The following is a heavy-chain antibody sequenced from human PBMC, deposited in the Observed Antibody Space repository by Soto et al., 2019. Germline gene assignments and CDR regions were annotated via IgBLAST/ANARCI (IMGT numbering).Heavy chain of an antibody. CDR2: ISAYNGNT. Sequence: ASVKASCKASGYTFTSYGISWVRQAPGQGLEWMGWISAYNGNTNYAQKLQGRVTMTTDTSTSTAYMELRSLRSDDTAVYYCARGRYDILTGYPRAFDIWGQGTMVTVSS. CDR1: GYTFTSYG. CDR3: ARGRYDILTGYPRAFDI. V-gene: IGHV1-18*04. J-gene: IGHJ3*02. D-gene: IGHD3-9*01.